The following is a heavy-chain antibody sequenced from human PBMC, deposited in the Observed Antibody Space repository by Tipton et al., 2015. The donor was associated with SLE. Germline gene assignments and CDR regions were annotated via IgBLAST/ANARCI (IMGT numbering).Heavy chain of an antibody. CDR1: GFTFSNFE. Sequence: GSLRLSCAASGFTFSNFEMNWVRQAPGKGLEWVSYISSGDIIYYAGSVKGRFTITRDNAKNSLFLQMNSLRAEDTAVYYCAREDDSSGFAHNTFDLWGQGTVVTVSS. V-gene: IGHV3-48*03. CDR2: ISSGDII. CDR3: AREDDSSGFAHNTFDL. J-gene: IGHJ3*01. D-gene: IGHD3-22*01.